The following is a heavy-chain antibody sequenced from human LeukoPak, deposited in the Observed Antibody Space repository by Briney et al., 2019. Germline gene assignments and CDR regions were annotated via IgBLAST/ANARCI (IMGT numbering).Heavy chain of an antibody. V-gene: IGHV3-9*01. CDR3: ALIDCSSTSCHDY. J-gene: IGHJ4*02. CDR1: GFTFDDYA. Sequence: GRSLRLSCAASGFTFDDYAMHWVRQAPGKGLEWVSGISWNSGSIGYADSVKGRFTISRDNAKNSLYLQMNSLRAEDTALYYCALIDCSSTSCHDYWGQGTLVTVSS. D-gene: IGHD2-2*01. CDR2: ISWNSGSI.